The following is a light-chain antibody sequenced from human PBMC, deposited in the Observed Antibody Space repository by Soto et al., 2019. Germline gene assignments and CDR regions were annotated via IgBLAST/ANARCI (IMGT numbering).Light chain of an antibody. Sequence: QSALTQPPSASGSPGQSVTISCTGSIRNVCGHNSVSWYQQHPGKAPKLMIYEVSKRPSGVPDRFSGSTSGSTASLTVSGLQADDDADYYCISYAVSNSLVFGGGPKLTV. CDR2: EVS. CDR1: IRNVCGHNS. CDR3: ISYAVSNSLV. J-gene: IGLJ2*01. V-gene: IGLV2-8*01.